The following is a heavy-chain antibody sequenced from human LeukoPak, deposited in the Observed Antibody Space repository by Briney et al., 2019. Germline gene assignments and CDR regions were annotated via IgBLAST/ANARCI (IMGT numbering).Heavy chain of an antibody. CDR3: ARRGDEPSSYNRNYWSDP. V-gene: IGHV4-59*01. CDR1: GGSISNYY. Sequence: PSETLSLTCTVSGGSISNYYWCWIRQPPGEGLEWIGYIYVSGSTNYNPSLKCRVTIALDTSKNQFSLKLSTVTAADTAVYYGARRGDEPSSYNRNYWSDPWGQGTLVTVSS. CDR2: IYVSGST. D-gene: IGHD1-7*01. J-gene: IGHJ5*02.